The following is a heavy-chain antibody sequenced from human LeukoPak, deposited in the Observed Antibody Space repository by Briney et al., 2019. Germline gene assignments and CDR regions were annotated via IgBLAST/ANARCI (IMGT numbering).Heavy chain of an antibody. CDR3: AKDRSYDFDY. V-gene: IGHV3-30*02. CDR2: IRPDGSIK. J-gene: IGHJ4*02. D-gene: IGHD3-10*01. Sequence: GGSLRLSYAASGFTFSSYAMHWVRQAPGKGLEWVSFIRPDGSIKCYADSVKGRFSLSRDNSKNTLYLQMNSLRAEDTAVYYCAKDRSYDFDYWGQGTLVTVSS. CDR1: GFTFSSYA.